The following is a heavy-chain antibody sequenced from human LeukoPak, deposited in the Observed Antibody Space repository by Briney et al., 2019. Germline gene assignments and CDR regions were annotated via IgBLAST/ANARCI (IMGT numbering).Heavy chain of an antibody. CDR2: TYPGDSDT. V-gene: IGHV5-51*01. D-gene: IGHD3-16*01. CDR3: ARRLRFAEGAYFDY. CDR1: GYSFTRYW. Sequence: GEALKISCKASGYSFTRYWVGWGRQTPGEGPEWMGITYPGDSDTAYSPSFQGQVTISADKSITTAYLQWSSLKASDTGIYYCARRLRFAEGAYFDYWGRGTLVTVSS. J-gene: IGHJ4*02.